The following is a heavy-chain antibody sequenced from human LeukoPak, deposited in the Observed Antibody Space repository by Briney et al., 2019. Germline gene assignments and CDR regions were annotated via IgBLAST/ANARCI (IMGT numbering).Heavy chain of an antibody. D-gene: IGHD4-17*01. CDR1: GFTFSSYG. V-gene: IGHV3-33*01. CDR2: IWYNGSNK. Sequence: GGSLRLSCAASGFTFSSYGMHWVRQAPGKGLEWVAVIWYNGSNKHYADSVKGRFTISRDNSKNTLYLQMNSLRAEDTAVYYCARSRSYGDYALKDWGQGTLVTVSS. CDR3: ARSRSYGDYALKD. J-gene: IGHJ4*02.